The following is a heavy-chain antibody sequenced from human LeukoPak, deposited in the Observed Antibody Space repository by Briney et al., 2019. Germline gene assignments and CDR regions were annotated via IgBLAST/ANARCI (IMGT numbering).Heavy chain of an antibody. V-gene: IGHV1-69*04. CDR1: GYTFTSYG. Sequence: SVKVSCKASGYTFTSYGISWVRQAPGQGLEWMGRIIPILGIANYAQKFQSRVTITADKSTSTAYMELSSLRSEDTAVYYCAREPRGGSGWSDIWGQGTMVTVSS. J-gene: IGHJ3*02. CDR2: IIPILGIA. D-gene: IGHD6-19*01. CDR3: AREPRGGSGWSDI.